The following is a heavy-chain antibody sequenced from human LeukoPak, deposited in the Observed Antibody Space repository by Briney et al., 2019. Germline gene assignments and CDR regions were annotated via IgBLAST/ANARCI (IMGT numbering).Heavy chain of an antibody. CDR1: GYTFTSYA. CDR3: ARGHSSGIDY. D-gene: IGHD6-19*01. CDR2: INPNSGGT. Sequence: ASVKVSCKASGYTFTSYAMHWVRQAPGQRLEWMGWINPNSGGTNYAQKFQGWVTMTRGTSISTAYMELSRLRSDDTAVYYCARGHSSGIDYWGQGTLVTVSS. J-gene: IGHJ4*02. V-gene: IGHV1-2*04.